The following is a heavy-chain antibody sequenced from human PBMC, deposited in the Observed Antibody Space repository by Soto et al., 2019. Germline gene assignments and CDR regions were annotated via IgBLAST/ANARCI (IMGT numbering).Heavy chain of an antibody. CDR2: ISSSSSTI. CDR1: GFTFSSYS. D-gene: IGHD1-26*01. V-gene: IGHV3-48*02. Sequence: SLRLSCAASGFTFSSYSMNWVRQAPGKGLEWVSYISSSSSTIYYADSVKGRFTISRDNAKNSLYLQMNSLRDEDTAVYYCARDGIVGATTKKWFDPWGQGTLVTVSS. CDR3: ARDGIVGATTKKWFDP. J-gene: IGHJ5*02.